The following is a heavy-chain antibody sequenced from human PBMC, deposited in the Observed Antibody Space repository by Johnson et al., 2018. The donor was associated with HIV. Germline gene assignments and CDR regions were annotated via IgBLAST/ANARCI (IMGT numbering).Heavy chain of an antibody. CDR2: IFSGGTT. J-gene: IGHJ3*01. CDR1: GFTVSSNY. D-gene: IGHD7-27*01. CDR3: AKDQGYWGDDAFDV. Sequence: VQLVESGGGVVQPGRSLRLSCAASGFTVSSNYMSWVRQAPGKGLEWVSVIFSGGTTYYADSVKGRFTISRDNSKNTLYLQMNSLRAEDTALYYCAKDQGYWGDDAFDVWGQGTLVIVYS. V-gene: IGHV3-66*01.